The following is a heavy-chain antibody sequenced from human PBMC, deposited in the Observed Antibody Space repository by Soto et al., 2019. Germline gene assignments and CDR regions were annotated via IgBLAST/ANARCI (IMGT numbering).Heavy chain of an antibody. J-gene: IGHJ3*02. CDR2: INPNSGGT. V-gene: IGHV1-2*04. Sequence: GASVKVSCKASGYTFTGYYMHWVRQAPGQGLEWMGWINPNSGGTNYAQKFQGWVTMTRDTSISTAYMELSRLRSDDTAVYYFAREGATTYYDFWSGTRRAFDIWGQGTMVTVSS. CDR1: GYTFTGYY. D-gene: IGHD3-3*01. CDR3: AREGATTYYDFWSGTRRAFDI.